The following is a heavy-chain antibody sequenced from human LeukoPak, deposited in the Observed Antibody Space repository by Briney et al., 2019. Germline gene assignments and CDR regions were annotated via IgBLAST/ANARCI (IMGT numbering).Heavy chain of an antibody. CDR1: GFTFDSYG. Sequence: GKSLRLSCAASGFTFDSYGMHWVRQAPGRGLEWVAVISYDGGHQYYADSVKGRFTISRDNAKNSLYLQMNSLRAEDTAVYYCASIGRRSSSPDYWGQGTLVTVSS. D-gene: IGHD6-6*01. J-gene: IGHJ4*02. V-gene: IGHV3-30*03. CDR2: ISYDGGHQ. CDR3: ASIGRRSSSPDY.